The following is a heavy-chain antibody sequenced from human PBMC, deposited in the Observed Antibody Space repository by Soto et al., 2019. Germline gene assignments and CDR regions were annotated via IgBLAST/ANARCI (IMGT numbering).Heavy chain of an antibody. CDR2: TYFRSKWYN. D-gene: IGHD5-12*01. V-gene: IGHV6-1*01. Sequence: SQTLSLTCVISGDSVSSNTASWNWIRQSPSRGLEWLGRTYFRSKWYNDYAVSVKSRIIINPDTSNNQFSLQLNSVTPEDTAAYFCAKGDNLGPKTGYAFDPWGQGIMVTVSS. CDR1: GDSVSSNTAS. CDR3: AKGDNLGPKTGYAFDP. J-gene: IGHJ5*02.